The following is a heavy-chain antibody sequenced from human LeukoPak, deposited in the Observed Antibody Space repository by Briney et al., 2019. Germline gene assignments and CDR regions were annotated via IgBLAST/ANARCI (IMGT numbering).Heavy chain of an antibody. CDR3: AKDYGGGIAAAGTLDY. CDR1: GFTFSSYG. J-gene: IGHJ4*02. V-gene: IGHV3-30*02. D-gene: IGHD6-13*01. Sequence: GGSLRLSCAASGFTFSSYGMHWVRQAPGKGLEWVAFIRYDGNNKYYSDSVQGRFTISRDNSKNTLYLQMNSLRAEDTAVYYCAKDYGGGIAAAGTLDYWGQGTLVTVSS. CDR2: IRYDGNNK.